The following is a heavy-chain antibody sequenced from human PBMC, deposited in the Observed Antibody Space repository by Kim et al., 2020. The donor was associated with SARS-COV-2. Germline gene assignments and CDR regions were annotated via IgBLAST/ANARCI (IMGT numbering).Heavy chain of an antibody. Sequence: GGSLRLSCAASGFTFSSYSMNWVRQAPGKGLEWVSYISSSSSTIYYADSVKGRFTISRDNAKNSLYLQMNSLRDEDTAVYYCARAVYGDYANYYYYYGMDVWGQGTTVTVSS. CDR2: ISSSSSTI. CDR1: GFTFSSYS. V-gene: IGHV3-48*02. CDR3: ARAVYGDYANYYYYYGMDV. J-gene: IGHJ6*02. D-gene: IGHD4-17*01.